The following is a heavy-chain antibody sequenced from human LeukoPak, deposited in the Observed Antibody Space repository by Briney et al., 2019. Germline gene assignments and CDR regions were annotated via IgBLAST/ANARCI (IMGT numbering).Heavy chain of an antibody. D-gene: IGHD2-21*02. CDR1: GGSISSYY. Sequence: SETLSLTCTVSGGSISSYYWSWLRQSPGKGLEYIGYTHYSGSTNYNPSLKSRVTISLDTSGNQFSLKLSSVTAADTAVYYCASGYCCGACQLGGVDMWGQGTMVTVSS. CDR3: ASGYCCGACQLGGVDM. J-gene: IGHJ3*02. CDR2: THYSGST. V-gene: IGHV4-59*01.